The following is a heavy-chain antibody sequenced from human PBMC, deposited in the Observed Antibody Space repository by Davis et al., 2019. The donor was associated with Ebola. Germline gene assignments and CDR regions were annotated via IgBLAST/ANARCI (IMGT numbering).Heavy chain of an antibody. CDR1: GYTSTSYG. Sequence: ASVKVSCKASGYTSTSYGISWVRQAPGQGLEWMGWISAYNGNTNYAQKLQGRVTMTTDTSTSTAYMEVGSLRSDDTAVYYCARAQFPTTSDHWGQGTLVTVSS. CDR2: ISAYNGNT. CDR3: ARAQFPTTSDH. D-gene: IGHD1-1*01. V-gene: IGHV1-18*04. J-gene: IGHJ4*02.